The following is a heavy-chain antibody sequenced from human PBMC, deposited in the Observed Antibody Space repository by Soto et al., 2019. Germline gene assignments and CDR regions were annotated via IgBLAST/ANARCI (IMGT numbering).Heavy chain of an antibody. J-gene: IGHJ4*02. V-gene: IGHV4-39*01. CDR3: ARHGDTAMVTIDY. CDR1: GGSISSSSYY. Sequence: SSETLSLTCTVSGGSISSSSYYWGWIRQPPGKGLEWIGSIYYSGSTYYNPSLKSRVTISVDTSKNQFSLKLSSVTAADTAVYYCARHGDTAMVTIDYWGQGTLVTVSS. CDR2: IYYSGST. D-gene: IGHD5-18*01.